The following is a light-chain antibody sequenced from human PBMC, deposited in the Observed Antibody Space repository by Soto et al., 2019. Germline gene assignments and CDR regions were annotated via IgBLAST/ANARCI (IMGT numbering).Light chain of an antibody. CDR2: DAY. J-gene: IGKJ1*01. CDR3: HQYASSFGT. V-gene: IGKV3-20*01. CDR1: QSVGHMF. Sequence: EIVLTQSPDTLSLSPGDRATLSCRASQSVGHMFLAWFQQKPGQAPRLLIFDAYRRATGIPDRFSGSGSGTNFDLTISRLEPEDFALYYCHQYASSFGTFGQGTKVEIK.